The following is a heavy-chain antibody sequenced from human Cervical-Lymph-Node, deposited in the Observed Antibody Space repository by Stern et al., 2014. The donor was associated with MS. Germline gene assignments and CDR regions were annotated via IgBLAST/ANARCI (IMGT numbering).Heavy chain of an antibody. D-gene: IGHD1-26*01. CDR2: ITPNGGVT. Sequence: QVQLGQSGAEVRKPGASVKVSCKASGYTFIDYSIHWVRQAPGQGLEWMGRITPNGGVTNYAQKFQDRVTIIGDNSITNVYMELSRLRADDAAVYYCARTAVEAITWRVKLDYWGQGSLITVSS. CDR1: GYTFIDYS. J-gene: IGHJ4*02. CDR3: ARTAVEAITWRVKLDY. V-gene: IGHV1-2*06.